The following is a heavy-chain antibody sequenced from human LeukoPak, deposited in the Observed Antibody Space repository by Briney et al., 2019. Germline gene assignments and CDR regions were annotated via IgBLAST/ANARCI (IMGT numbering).Heavy chain of an antibody. CDR3: ARGGGELSLNY. V-gene: IGHV4-59*01. Sequence: PSETLSLTCTVSGGSISSYYWSWIRQPPGKGLEWIGYIYYSGSTNYNPSLKSRDTISVDTSKNQFSLKLSSVTAADTAVYYCARGGGELSLNYWGQGTLVTVSS. CDR2: IYYSGST. D-gene: IGHD3-16*02. CDR1: GGSISSYY. J-gene: IGHJ4*02.